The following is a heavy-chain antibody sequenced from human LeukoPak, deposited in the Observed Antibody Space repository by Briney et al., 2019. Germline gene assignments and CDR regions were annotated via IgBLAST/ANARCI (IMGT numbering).Heavy chain of an antibody. CDR2: IYYSGST. CDR3: ARRSIAAAGPFDY. J-gene: IGHJ4*02. D-gene: IGHD6-13*01. V-gene: IGHV4-61*05. CDR1: GGFISSSSYY. Sequence: SETLSPTCTVSGGFISSSSYYWGWIRQPPGKGLEWIGYIYYSGSTNYNPSLKSRVTISVDTSKNQFSLKLSSVTAADTAVYYCARRSIAAAGPFDYWGQGTLVTVSS.